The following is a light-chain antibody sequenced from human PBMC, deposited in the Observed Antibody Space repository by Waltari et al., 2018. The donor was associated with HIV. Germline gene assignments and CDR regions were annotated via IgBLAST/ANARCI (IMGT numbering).Light chain of an antibody. CDR3: SSYGGSSNWL. Sequence: QSALTQPASVSGSPGQSITISCTGNSSDIGNYNLVSWYQQHPGKAPKLLIYEGIKRPSGVSHRICGSQAANPAALTISGLQAEDEADYFCSSYGGSSNWLFGGGTMLTVL. V-gene: IGLV2-23*01. CDR1: SSDIGNYNL. J-gene: IGLJ2*01. CDR2: EGI.